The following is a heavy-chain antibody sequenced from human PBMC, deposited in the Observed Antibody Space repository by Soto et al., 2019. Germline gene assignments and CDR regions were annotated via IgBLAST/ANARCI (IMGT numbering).Heavy chain of an antibody. D-gene: IGHD6-19*01. CDR2: VYYGGTT. Sequence: QLVLQESGPGLVKSSETLSLTCSVSGGSISSSSYYWNWIRQSPGKGLEWIGSVYYGGTTYYNPSLEGRVTISVDTYNQFSLRLSSVTAADTAYYFCARRPMIGPVAENAFDIWGQGTRVTVSS. CDR1: GGSISSSSYY. V-gene: IGHV4-39*01. CDR3: ARRPMIGPVAENAFDI. J-gene: IGHJ3*02.